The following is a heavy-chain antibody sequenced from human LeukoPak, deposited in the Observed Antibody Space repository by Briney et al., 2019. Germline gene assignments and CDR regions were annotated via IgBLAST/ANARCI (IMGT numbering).Heavy chain of an antibody. D-gene: IGHD3-10*01. J-gene: IGHJ4*02. CDR3: ATEYGSGSYYQFDY. CDR1: GYTLTELS. CDR2: FDPEDGET. V-gene: IGHV1-24*01. Sequence: ASVKVSCKVSGYTLTELSMHWVRQAPGKGLEWMGGFDPEDGETIYAQKFQGRVTMTEDTSTDTAYMELSSLRSEDTAVYYCATEYGSGSYYQFDYWGQGTLVTVSS.